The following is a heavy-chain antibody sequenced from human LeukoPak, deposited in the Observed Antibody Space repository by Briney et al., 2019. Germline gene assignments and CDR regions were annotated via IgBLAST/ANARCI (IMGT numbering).Heavy chain of an antibody. CDR1: GFTFSSYA. CDR2: ISGTNDNT. D-gene: IGHD4-17*01. CDR3: AKGRGTTVTSAANY. Sequence: GGSLRLSCAASGFTFSSYAMSWVRQAPGKGLEWVSSISGTNDNTYYADSVKDRFTTSRDNSKNTLSLQMNSLRAEDTAVYYCAKGRGTTVTSAANYWGQGTLVTVSS. J-gene: IGHJ4*02. V-gene: IGHV3-23*01.